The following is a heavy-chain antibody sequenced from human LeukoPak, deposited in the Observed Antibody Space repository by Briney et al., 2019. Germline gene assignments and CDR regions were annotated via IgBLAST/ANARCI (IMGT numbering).Heavy chain of an antibody. J-gene: IGHJ6*03. Sequence: GGSLRLSCAASGFTFSSYVMHWVRQAPGKGLEWVAIISYDGSNEYYADSVKGRFTISRDNSKNTLYLQMNSLRAEDTAVYYCAKGRGWEASYYYYYMDVWGKGTTVTISS. V-gene: IGHV3-30*04. CDR2: ISYDGSNE. CDR1: GFTFSSYV. D-gene: IGHD1-26*01. CDR3: AKGRGWEASYYYYYMDV.